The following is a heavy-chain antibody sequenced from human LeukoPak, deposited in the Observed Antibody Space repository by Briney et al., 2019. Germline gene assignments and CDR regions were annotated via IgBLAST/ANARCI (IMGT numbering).Heavy chain of an antibody. CDR1: GGSFSGYY. CDR2: INHSGST. V-gene: IGHV4-34*01. Sequence: PSETLSLTCAVYGGSFSGYYWSWIRQPPGKGLEWIGEINHSGSTNYNPSLKSRVTISVDTSKNQFSLKLSSVTAADTAVYYCARSQSYYDFWSGYYTGTGAFDYWGQGTLVTVSS. D-gene: IGHD3-3*01. CDR3: ARSQSYYDFWSGYYTGTGAFDY. J-gene: IGHJ4*02.